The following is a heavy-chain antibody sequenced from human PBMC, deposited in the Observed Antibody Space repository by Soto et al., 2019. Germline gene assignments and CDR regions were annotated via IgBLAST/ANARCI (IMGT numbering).Heavy chain of an antibody. D-gene: IGHD3-9*01. CDR3: AKDSVLRYFDWLLNLDY. CDR1: GFTFSSYA. Sequence: GGSLRLSCAASGFTFSSYAMSWVRQAPGKGLEWVSAISGSGGSTYYADSVKGRFTISRDNSKNTLYLQMNSLRAEDTAVYYCAKDSVLRYFDWLLNLDYWGQGTLVTVSS. CDR2: ISGSGGST. J-gene: IGHJ4*02. V-gene: IGHV3-23*01.